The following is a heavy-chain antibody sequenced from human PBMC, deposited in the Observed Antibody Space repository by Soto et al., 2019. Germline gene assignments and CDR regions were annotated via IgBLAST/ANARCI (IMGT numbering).Heavy chain of an antibody. CDR3: ARDCSSTSCQMPHF. D-gene: IGHD2-2*01. CDR1: GFTFSSYW. CDR2: ISGDGSTT. J-gene: IGHJ4*02. V-gene: IGHV3-74*01. Sequence: TGWSLRLSCAASGFTFSSYWMYWVRQAPGERPVWVSRISGDGSTTRYADSVKGRLTISRDNARNTLFLKVSSLRAEDTAVYYCARDCSSTSCQMPHFWGQGT.